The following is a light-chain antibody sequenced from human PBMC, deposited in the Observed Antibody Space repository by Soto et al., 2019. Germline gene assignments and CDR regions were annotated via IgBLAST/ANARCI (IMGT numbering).Light chain of an antibody. J-gene: IGLJ1*01. Sequence: QSVLTQPRSVSGSPGQSLTISCTGTSSDVGGYNYVSWYQQYPGKVPKLMIYDVTKRPSGVPDRFSGFKSGNTASLTISGLQAEDEADYYCCSYAGSSTYVFGTGTKVTVL. CDR3: CSYAGSSTYV. CDR2: DVT. V-gene: IGLV2-11*01. CDR1: SSDVGGYNY.